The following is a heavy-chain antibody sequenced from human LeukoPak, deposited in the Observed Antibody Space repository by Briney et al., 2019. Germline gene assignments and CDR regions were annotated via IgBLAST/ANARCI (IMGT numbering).Heavy chain of an antibody. V-gene: IGHV4-59*01. CDR1: GGSISSYY. J-gene: IGHJ6*03. CDR2: IYYSGST. D-gene: IGHD3-3*01. CDR3: ARAIRGYYYYYYMDV. Sequence: PSETLSLTCTVPGGSISSYYWSWIRQPPGKGLEWLGYIYYSGSTNYNPSLMSRVTISVDTSKNQFSLKLSSVTAADTAVYYCARAIRGYYYYYYMDVWGKGTTVTVSS.